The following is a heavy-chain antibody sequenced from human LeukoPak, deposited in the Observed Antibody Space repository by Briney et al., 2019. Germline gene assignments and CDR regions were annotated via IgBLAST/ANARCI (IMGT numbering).Heavy chain of an antibody. CDR3: ARKENVYYYFDY. CDR2: IYHSGTT. CDR1: GYSITSSSW. D-gene: IGHD3-10*01. Sequence: PSETLSLTCAVSGYSITSSSWWGWIRQPPGKGLEWIGYIYHSGTTYYNPSLQSRVTMSVDTPKNQFSLKLSSVTAVDTAVYYCARKENVYYYFDYWGQGTLVTVSS. V-gene: IGHV4-28*01. J-gene: IGHJ4*02.